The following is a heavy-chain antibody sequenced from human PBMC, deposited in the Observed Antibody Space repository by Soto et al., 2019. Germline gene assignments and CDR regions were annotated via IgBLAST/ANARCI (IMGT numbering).Heavy chain of an antibody. CDR2: IIPIFGTA. Sequence: SVKVSCKASGGTFSSYAISWVRQAPGQGLEWMGGIIPIFGTANYAQKFQGRVTITADESTSTAYMELSSRRSEDTAVYYCASYGPASGSVWGSYRTYYYYGMDVWG. V-gene: IGHV1-69*13. CDR3: ASYGPASGSVWGSYRTYYYYGMDV. J-gene: IGHJ6*02. D-gene: IGHD3-16*02. CDR1: GGTFSSYA.